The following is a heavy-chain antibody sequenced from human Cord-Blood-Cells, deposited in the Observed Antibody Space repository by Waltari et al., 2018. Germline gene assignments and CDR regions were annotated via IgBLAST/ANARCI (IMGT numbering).Heavy chain of an antibody. D-gene: IGHD6-6*01. Sequence: QGRLQQWGAGLLKPSATPSLTCAAYGGSVSGYYWSWIRQARGKGLEWIGEVKHSGSTNYNPSPNIRGTISVYTSKNQFSLKLSSVTAADTAVYYCARRRHRSSSGGGDDFDYWGQGTLVTVSS. CDR2: VKHSGST. V-gene: IGHV4-34*01. CDR3: ARRRHRSSSGGGDDFDY. CDR1: GGSVSGYY. J-gene: IGHJ4*02.